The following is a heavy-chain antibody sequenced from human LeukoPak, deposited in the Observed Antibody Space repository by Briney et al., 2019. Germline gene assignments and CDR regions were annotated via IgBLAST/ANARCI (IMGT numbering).Heavy chain of an antibody. CDR1: GFIFSSYA. V-gene: IGHV3-30-3*02. CDR3: AKTGKYQLLPPHYFDY. J-gene: IGHJ4*02. D-gene: IGHD2-2*01. CDR2: ISYDGNSK. Sequence: EPGGSLRLSCAASGFIFSSYAVHWVRQAPGKGLDWVAVISYDGNSKYYADSVKGRFTISRDNSRNTLYLQMNSLRAEDTAVYYCAKTGKYQLLPPHYFDYWGQGTLVTVSS.